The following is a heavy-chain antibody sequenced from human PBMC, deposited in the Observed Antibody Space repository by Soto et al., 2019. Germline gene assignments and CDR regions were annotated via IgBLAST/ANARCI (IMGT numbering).Heavy chain of an antibody. J-gene: IGHJ4*02. Sequence: PSETLSLTCTVSGGSISSSSYYWGWIRQPPGKGLEWIGRIYYSGSTYYNPSLKSRVTISVDTSKNQFSLKLSSVTAADTAVYYWARRPGGTFHYRGTAPLVPVSS. CDR1: GGSISSSSYY. CDR3: ARRPGGTFHY. V-gene: IGHV4-39*01. CDR2: IYYSGST. D-gene: IGHD2-15*01.